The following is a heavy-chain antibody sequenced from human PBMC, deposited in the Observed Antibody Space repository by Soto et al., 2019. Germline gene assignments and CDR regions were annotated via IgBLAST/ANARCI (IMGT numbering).Heavy chain of an antibody. CDR2: IMPTVDSA. CDR3: AVAAVREIMAQESSGMAV. V-gene: IGHV1-69*01. J-gene: IGHJ6*02. CDR1: GGTLSDYA. D-gene: IGHD3-10*01. Sequence: QVQLVQSGAEVKTPGSSVKVSCKASGGTLSDYAISWVRQAPGQGLEWMGGIMPTVDSANYAQNFQGRLTISADESTSTANLEQSSLRSDDTAVYYCAVAAVREIMAQESSGMAVWGQVTTVIVSS.